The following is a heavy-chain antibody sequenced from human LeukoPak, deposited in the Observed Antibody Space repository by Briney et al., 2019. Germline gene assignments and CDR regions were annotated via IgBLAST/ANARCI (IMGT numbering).Heavy chain of an antibody. CDR1: SDAITSH. CDR2: IFHTGII. Sequence: KSSETLSLTCIIPSDAITSHWSWIRQPPGKGLEFLGYIFHTGIIKYNPSLGSRLTISLDTSKRQLSLRLTSVTAADTAYYFCARRPRAPDIWGQGTMVIVSS. CDR3: ARRPRAPDI. J-gene: IGHJ3*02. V-gene: IGHV4-59*01.